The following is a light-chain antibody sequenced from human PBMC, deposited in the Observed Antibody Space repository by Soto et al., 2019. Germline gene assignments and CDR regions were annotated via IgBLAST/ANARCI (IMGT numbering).Light chain of an antibody. Sequence: QAVVTQEPSLTVSPGGTVTLTCASSTGAVTNGHYPYWFQQKPGQAPKTLIYDTSNKHSWTPARLSGSLLGGKAALTLSGAQPEDEADYYCLLYYGGPRVFGGGTKVTVL. CDR1: TGAVTNGHY. V-gene: IGLV7-46*01. CDR2: DTS. J-gene: IGLJ3*02. CDR3: LLYYGGPRV.